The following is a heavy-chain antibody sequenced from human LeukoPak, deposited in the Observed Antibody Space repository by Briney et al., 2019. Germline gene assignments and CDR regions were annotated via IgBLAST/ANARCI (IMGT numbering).Heavy chain of an antibody. CDR1: GGSFSGYY. Sequence: SETLSLTCAVYGGSFSGYYWSWIRQPPGKGLEWIGEINHSGTTNYNPSLKSRVTLLVDTSKNQFSLKLSSMTAADTAVYYCARDSSGYYLFDYWGQGTLVTVSS. V-gene: IGHV4-34*01. D-gene: IGHD3-22*01. J-gene: IGHJ4*02. CDR2: INHSGTT. CDR3: ARDSSGYYLFDY.